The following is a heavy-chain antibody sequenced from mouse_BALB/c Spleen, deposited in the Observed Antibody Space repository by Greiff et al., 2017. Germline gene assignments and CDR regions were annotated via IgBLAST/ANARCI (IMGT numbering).Heavy chain of an antibody. D-gene: IGHD2-4*01. V-gene: IGHV14-3*02. Sequence: EVKLMESGAELVKPGASVKLSCTASGFNIKDTYMHWVKQRPEQGLEWIGRIDPANGNTKYDPKFQGKATITADTSSNTAYLQLSSLTSEDTAVYYCARGDDYDSWFAYWGQGTLVTVSA. CDR2: IDPANGNT. CDR1: GFNIKDTY. CDR3: ARGDDYDSWFAY. J-gene: IGHJ3*01.